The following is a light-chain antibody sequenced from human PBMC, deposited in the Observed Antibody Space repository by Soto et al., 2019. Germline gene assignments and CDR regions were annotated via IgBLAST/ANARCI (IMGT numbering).Light chain of an antibody. V-gene: IGKV1-5*03. CDR2: KAS. J-gene: IGKJ4*01. CDR3: QQNNSYPLS. CDR1: HSISNW. Sequence: DIQMTQSPATLSASVGDRVTITCRASHSISNWLAWYQQKPGKAPKLLIYKASTFQTGVPSRFSGSGSGTDFTPVISGPQAGDFASYYFQQNNSYPLSFGGGIKMDIK.